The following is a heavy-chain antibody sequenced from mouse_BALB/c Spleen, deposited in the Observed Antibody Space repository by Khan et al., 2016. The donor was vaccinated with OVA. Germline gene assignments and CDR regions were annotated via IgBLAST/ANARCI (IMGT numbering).Heavy chain of an antibody. CDR2: INPSTGYT. Sequence: QVQLKQSGAELAKPGASVKMSCKASGYTFLNYWILWVKQSPGQGLEWIGYINPSTGYTEYNQNFKDKATLTADKSSRTAYMQLSSLTSDDSAVLYCARRGLRWDFDYWGQGTTLTVSS. CDR3: ARRGLRWDFDY. CDR1: GYTFLNYW. J-gene: IGHJ2*01. V-gene: IGHV1-7*01. D-gene: IGHD1-1*01.